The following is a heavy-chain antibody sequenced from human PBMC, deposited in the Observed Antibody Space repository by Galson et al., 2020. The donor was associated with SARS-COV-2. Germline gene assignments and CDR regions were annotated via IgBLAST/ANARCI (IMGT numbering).Heavy chain of an antibody. CDR3: ASGYCSGGSCYSRDWYFDL. D-gene: IGHD2-15*01. CDR2: ISYDGSNK. V-gene: IGHV3-30*03. Sequence: GGSLRLSCAASGFTFSSYGMHWVRQAPGKGLEWVAVISYDGSNKYYADSVKGRFTISRDNSKNTLYLQMNSLRAEDTAVYYCASGYCSGGSCYSRDWYFDLGGRGTLVAVSS. J-gene: IGHJ2*01. CDR1: GFTFSSYG.